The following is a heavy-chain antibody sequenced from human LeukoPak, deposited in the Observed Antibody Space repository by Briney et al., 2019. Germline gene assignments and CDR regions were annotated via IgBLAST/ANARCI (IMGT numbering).Heavy chain of an antibody. V-gene: IGHV1-2*02. J-gene: IGHJ1*01. D-gene: IGHD5-24*01. Sequence: ASVKVSCKASGSTFTGDYIHWVRQAPGQGLEWVGWINPHSGGTNSAQRFQGRVTMTRDTSISTAYMELSSLTSDDTAVYYCARDDLENHWMALWGLGTLVTVSS. CDR2: INPHSGGT. CDR3: ARDDLENHWMAL. CDR1: GSTFTGDY.